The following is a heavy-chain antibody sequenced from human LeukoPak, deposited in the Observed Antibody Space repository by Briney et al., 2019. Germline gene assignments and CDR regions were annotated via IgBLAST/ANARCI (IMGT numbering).Heavy chain of an antibody. J-gene: IGHJ4*02. V-gene: IGHV1-18*01. CDR2: ISANSGYT. CDR1: VYTFSSYG. CDR3: TRDPAHEEVRGIFIPYFDS. D-gene: IGHD3-10*01. Sequence: ASVKVSCKASVYTFSSYGISWVRQAAGQGLEWMGWISANSGYTNYAQNLQGRLTMTTDTSTSTAYMELRSLRSDDTAMYYCTRDPAHEEVRGIFIPYFDSWGEGTLVTVSS.